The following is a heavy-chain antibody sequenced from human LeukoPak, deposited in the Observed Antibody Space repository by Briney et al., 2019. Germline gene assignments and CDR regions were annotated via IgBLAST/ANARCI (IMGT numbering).Heavy chain of an antibody. Sequence: GASVKVSCKASGGTFSSYAISWVRQAPGQGLEWMGGIIPIFGIANYAQKFQGRVTITADESTSTAYMELSSLRSEDTAVYYCARSAQGSYGYYSDYWGQGTLVTVSS. CDR2: IIPIFGIA. CDR1: GGTFSSYA. J-gene: IGHJ4*02. CDR3: ARSAQGSYGYYSDY. D-gene: IGHD5-18*01. V-gene: IGHV1-69*13.